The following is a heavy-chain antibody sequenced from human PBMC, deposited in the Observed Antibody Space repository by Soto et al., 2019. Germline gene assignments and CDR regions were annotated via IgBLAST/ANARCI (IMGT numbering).Heavy chain of an antibody. D-gene: IGHD1-26*01. V-gene: IGHV3-9*01. CDR1: GFTFDDYA. Sequence: EVQLVESGGGLVQPGRSLRLSCAASGFTFDDYAMHWVRQAPGKGLEWVSGISWNSGSIGYADSVKGRFTISRDNAKNSLYLQMNSLRAEDTALYYCAKGSGSYPRNGFDPWGQGTLVTVSS. J-gene: IGHJ5*02. CDR3: AKGSGSYPRNGFDP. CDR2: ISWNSGSI.